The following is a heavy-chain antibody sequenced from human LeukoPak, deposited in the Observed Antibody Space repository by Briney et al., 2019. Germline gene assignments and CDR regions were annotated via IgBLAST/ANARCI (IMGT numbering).Heavy chain of an antibody. CDR1: GYTFSSYG. D-gene: IGHD3-10*01. J-gene: IGHJ4*02. CDR3: AKEDYDGSGSYLGH. CDR2: ISYDGSNQ. V-gene: IGHV3-30*18. Sequence: GGSLRLSCAASGYTFSSYGMHWVRQAPGKGLEWVAVISYDGSNQYYADSVKGRFTISRDNSKNTLSLQMNSLRDEDTAVYYCAKEDYDGSGSYLGHWGQGTLVTVSS.